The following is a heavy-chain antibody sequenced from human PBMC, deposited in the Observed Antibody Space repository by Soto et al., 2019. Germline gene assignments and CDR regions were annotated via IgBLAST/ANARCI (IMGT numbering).Heavy chain of an antibody. J-gene: IGHJ4*02. Sequence: VGSLRLSCAASGFTFTSCGMRWGRQAPGRRLEWVAVILYDGSKKYYADSMKGRFTISRDNSKNTLYLQMDSLRAEDTAVYYSAKDRGALRWSEEHYYFDYWGQGALLTVSS. CDR2: ILYDGSKK. CDR3: AKDRGALRWSEEHYYFDY. V-gene: IGHV3-30*18. D-gene: IGHD4-17*01. CDR1: GFTFTSCG.